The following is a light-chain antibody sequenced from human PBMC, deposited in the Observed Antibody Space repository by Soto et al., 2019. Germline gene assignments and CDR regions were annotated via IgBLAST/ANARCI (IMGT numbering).Light chain of an antibody. J-gene: IGLJ1*01. V-gene: IGLV2-11*01. CDR3: CSYAGRYTYV. CDR2: DVS. Sequence: QSALTQPRSVSGSPGQSVSISCTGTSNDVGVYNYVSWYQQHPGKAPKVMIYDVSKRPSGVPDRFSGSKSGNTASLTISGLQSEDEADYSCCSYAGRYTYVFGTGTKVTVL. CDR1: SNDVGVYNY.